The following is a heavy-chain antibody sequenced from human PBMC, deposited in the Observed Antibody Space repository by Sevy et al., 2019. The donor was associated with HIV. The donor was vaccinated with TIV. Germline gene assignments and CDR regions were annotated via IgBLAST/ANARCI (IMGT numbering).Heavy chain of an antibody. CDR1: GFSFSQYS. D-gene: IGHD3-22*01. CDR2: ISGSSGTI. J-gene: IGHJ4*02. CDR3: ARVVLYYDANYCDF. V-gene: IGHV3-48*02. Sequence: GGSLRLSCAASGFSFSQYSMNWVRQAPGKGLEWLSYISGSSGTIYYAGSVKGRFTISRDIAKNSVYLQMNSLRDEDSAVYYCARVVLYYDANYCDFWGQGALVTVSS.